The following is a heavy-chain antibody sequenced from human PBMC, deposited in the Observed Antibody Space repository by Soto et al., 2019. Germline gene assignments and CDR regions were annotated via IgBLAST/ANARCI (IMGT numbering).Heavy chain of an antibody. D-gene: IGHD3-3*01. Sequence: SETLSLTCAVYGGSFSGYYWIWIRQHPGKGLEWIGEINHSGSTNYNPSLKSRVTISVDTSKNQFSLKLSSVTAADTAVYYCARARSYYDFWSGYYNFDYWGQGTLVTVSS. J-gene: IGHJ4*02. CDR2: INHSGST. CDR3: ARARSYYDFWSGYYNFDY. V-gene: IGHV4-34*01. CDR1: GGSFSGYY.